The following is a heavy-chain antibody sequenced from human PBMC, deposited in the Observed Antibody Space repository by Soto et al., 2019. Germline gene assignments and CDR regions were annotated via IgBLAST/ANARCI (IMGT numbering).Heavy chain of an antibody. CDR2: FDPEDGET. Sequence: ASVKVSFKVSGYTLTELSMHWLRQAPGKGLEWMGGFDPEDGETIYAQKFQGRVTMTEDTSTDTAYMELSSLRSEDTAVYYCATQDIATRRAFDIWGQGTMVTVSS. V-gene: IGHV1-24*01. D-gene: IGHD2-15*01. J-gene: IGHJ3*02. CDR3: ATQDIATRRAFDI. CDR1: GYTLTELS.